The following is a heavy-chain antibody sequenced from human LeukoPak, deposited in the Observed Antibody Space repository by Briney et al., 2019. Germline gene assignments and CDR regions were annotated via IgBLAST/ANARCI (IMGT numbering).Heavy chain of an antibody. Sequence: KPSETLSLSCAVYGGSFSGYYWSWIRQPPGKGLEWIGEINHSGNTDYNPSLKSRVTISVDTSENQFSLKLNSVTAADTAVYYCARGQLRLSNWGQGSLIIVSS. D-gene: IGHD6-25*01. CDR2: INHSGNT. V-gene: IGHV4-34*01. CDR1: GGSFSGYY. CDR3: ARGQLRLSN. J-gene: IGHJ4*02.